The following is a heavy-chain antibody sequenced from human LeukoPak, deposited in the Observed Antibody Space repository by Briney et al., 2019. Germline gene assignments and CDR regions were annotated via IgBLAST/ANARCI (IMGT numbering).Heavy chain of an antibody. D-gene: IGHD4-17*01. J-gene: IGHJ4*02. V-gene: IGHV4-39*01. CDR1: GGSIRSSSYY. CDR2: IYYSGST. CDR3: ARHRTTVTTALI. Sequence: SETLSLTCTVSGGSIRSSSYYWGWIRHPPGKGLEWIGSIYYSGSTYYNPSLKSRVTISVDTSKNQFSLKLSSVTAADTAVYYCARHRTTVTTALIWGQGTLVTVSS.